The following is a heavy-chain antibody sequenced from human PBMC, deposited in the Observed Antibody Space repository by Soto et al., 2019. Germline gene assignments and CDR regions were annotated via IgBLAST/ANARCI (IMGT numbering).Heavy chain of an antibody. CDR1: GGSFSGYY. V-gene: IGHV4-34*01. Sequence: SETLSLTCAVYGGSFSGYYWSWIRQPPGKGLEWIGEINHSGSTNYNPSLKSRVTISVDTSKNQFSLKLSSVTAADTAVYFCARGLILDFWSGPKIAWFDPWGQGTLVTVSS. D-gene: IGHD3-3*01. CDR3: ARGLILDFWSGPKIAWFDP. CDR2: INHSGST. J-gene: IGHJ5*02.